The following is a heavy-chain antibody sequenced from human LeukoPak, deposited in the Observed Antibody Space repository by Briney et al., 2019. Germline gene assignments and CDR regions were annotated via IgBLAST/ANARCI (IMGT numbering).Heavy chain of an antibody. CDR3: ASTNYGSGSYYITPPFDY. J-gene: IGHJ4*02. D-gene: IGHD3-10*01. V-gene: IGHV4-30-4*01. CDR2: IYYSGST. CDR1: GGSISSGDYY. Sequence: SETLSLTCTVSGGSISSGDYYWSWIRQPPGKGLEWIGYIYYSGSTYYNPSLKSRVTISVDTSKNQFSLKLSSVTAADTAVYYCASTNYGSGSYYITPPFDYWGQGTLVTVSS.